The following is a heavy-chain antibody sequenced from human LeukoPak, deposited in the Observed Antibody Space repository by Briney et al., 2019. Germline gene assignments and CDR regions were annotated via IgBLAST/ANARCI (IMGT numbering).Heavy chain of an antibody. Sequence: GGSLRLSRTASGFTSSISAMSWVRQAPGGGLEWVSSISSSSTSTYYADSVKGRFTISRDNSKNTLYLQMNSLRAEDTAVYYCAKSDSTSYNAFDIWGQGTMVTVSP. CDR3: AKSDSTSYNAFDI. J-gene: IGHJ3*02. D-gene: IGHD2/OR15-2a*01. CDR2: ISSSSTST. CDR1: GFTSSISA. V-gene: IGHV3-23*01.